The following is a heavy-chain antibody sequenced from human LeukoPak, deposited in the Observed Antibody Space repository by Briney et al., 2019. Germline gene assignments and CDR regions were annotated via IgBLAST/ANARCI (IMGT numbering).Heavy chain of an antibody. V-gene: IGHV1-2*02. CDR1: GYTFTGYY. J-gene: IGHJ5*02. CDR2: INPNSGGT. D-gene: IGHD1-26*01. Sequence: ASVKVSCKASGYTFTGYYMHWVRQAPGQGLEWMGWINPNSGGTNYAQKFQGRVTMTRDTSISTAYMELSRLRSDDTAVYYCAREESSGGSYYVNDPSWFDPWGQGTLVTVSS. CDR3: AREESSGGSYYVNDPSWFDP.